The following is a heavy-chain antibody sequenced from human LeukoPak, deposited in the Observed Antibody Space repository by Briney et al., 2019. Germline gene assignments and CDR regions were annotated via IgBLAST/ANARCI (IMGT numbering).Heavy chain of an antibody. CDR3: ARRDGYNTFYFEY. D-gene: IGHD5-24*01. CDR2: INQDGSEK. V-gene: IGHV3-7*01. CDR1: GFTFDDYG. Sequence: GGSLRLSCAASGFTFDDYGMSWVRQAPGKGLEWVANINQDGSEKYYVDSVKGRFTISRDNAKNSLHLQMNSLRAEDTAVYYCARRDGYNTFYFEYWGQGTLVTVSS. J-gene: IGHJ4*02.